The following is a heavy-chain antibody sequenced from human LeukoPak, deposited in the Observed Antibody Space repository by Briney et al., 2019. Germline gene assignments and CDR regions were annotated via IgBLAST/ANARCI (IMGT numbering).Heavy chain of an antibody. Sequence: GGSLRLSCAASGFTFISYGMHWVRQAPGKGLEWVAFLRYDGSNKYYADSVRGRFTISRDTSKNMVFLQMNSLRVEDTAVYYCARGIDYWGRGTLVTVSS. CDR3: ARGIDY. CDR1: GFTFISYG. J-gene: IGHJ4*02. V-gene: IGHV3-30*02. CDR2: LRYDGSNK.